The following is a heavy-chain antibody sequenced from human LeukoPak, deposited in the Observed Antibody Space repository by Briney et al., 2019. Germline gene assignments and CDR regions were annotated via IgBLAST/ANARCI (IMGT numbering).Heavy chain of an antibody. Sequence: GGSLRLSCAASGFTFSSYAMSWVRQAPGKGLEWVSAISASGGSTYYADSVKGRFTISRDNSKNTLYLQMNSLRAEDTAVYYCAKKSSLRGYYYDSSGYPDYWGQGTLVTVSS. D-gene: IGHD3-22*01. CDR2: ISASGGST. CDR1: GFTFSSYA. CDR3: AKKSSLRGYYYDSSGYPDY. V-gene: IGHV3-23*01. J-gene: IGHJ4*02.